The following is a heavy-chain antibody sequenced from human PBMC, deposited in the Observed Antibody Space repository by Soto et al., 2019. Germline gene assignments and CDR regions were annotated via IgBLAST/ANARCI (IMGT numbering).Heavy chain of an antibody. CDR3: ARGIHDFWSGYYLFDY. Sequence: GASVKVSCKASGYTFTSYDINWVRQATGQGLEWMGWMNPNSGNTGYAQKFQGRVTMTRNTSISTAYMELSSLRSEDTAVYYCARGIHDFWSGYYLFDYWGQGTLVTVSS. V-gene: IGHV1-8*01. J-gene: IGHJ4*02. CDR2: MNPNSGNT. D-gene: IGHD3-3*01. CDR1: GYTFTSYD.